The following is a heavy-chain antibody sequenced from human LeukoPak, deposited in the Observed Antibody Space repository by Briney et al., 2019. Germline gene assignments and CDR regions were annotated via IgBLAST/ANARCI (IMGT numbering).Heavy chain of an antibody. V-gene: IGHV4-59*01. D-gene: IGHD3-22*01. Sequence: PSGTLSLTCTVSGGSISSYYWSWIRQPPGKGLEWIGYIYYSGSTNYNPSLKSRVTISVDTPKNQFSLKLSSVTAADTAVYYCARSEVTYYYDSSGYSNAFDIWGQGTMVTVSS. CDR2: IYYSGST. CDR1: GGSISSYY. CDR3: ARSEVTYYYDSSGYSNAFDI. J-gene: IGHJ3*02.